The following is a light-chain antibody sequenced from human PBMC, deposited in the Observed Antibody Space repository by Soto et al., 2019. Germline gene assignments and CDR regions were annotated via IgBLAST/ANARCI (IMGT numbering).Light chain of an antibody. CDR1: TSNIGSNY. Sequence: QSVLTQPPSVSAATGQNVTISCSGSTSNIGSNYVPWYQQLPGTAPRLLIYDNNKRPSVIPDRFSGSKSGTSAPLGITGLQTGDESLYYCATWDNSLRAVVFGGGTQLTVL. J-gene: IGLJ2*01. V-gene: IGLV1-51*01. CDR3: ATWDNSLRAVV. CDR2: DNN.